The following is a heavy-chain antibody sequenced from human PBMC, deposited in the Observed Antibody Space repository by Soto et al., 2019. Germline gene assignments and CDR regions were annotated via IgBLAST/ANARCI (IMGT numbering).Heavy chain of an antibody. CDR2: IYHTGNT. Sequence: SETLSLTCSVSGGSMSSGAYYWNWIRQHPVKGLEWIAYIYHTGNTYYNPSLRSRTAISVDTSENQFSLKLTSVTDADTAVYYCASSYSGYLDNWGQGTLVTVSS. V-gene: IGHV4-31*03. J-gene: IGHJ4*02. D-gene: IGHD3-22*01. CDR3: ASSYSGYLDN. CDR1: GGSMSSGAYY.